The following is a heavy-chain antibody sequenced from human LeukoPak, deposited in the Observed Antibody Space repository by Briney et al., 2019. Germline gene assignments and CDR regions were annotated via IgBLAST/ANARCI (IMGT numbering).Heavy chain of an antibody. Sequence: PGGSLRLSCAASGFTFSRFSMNWVRQAPGKGLEWVSYISSSGSTIYYADSVKGRFTISRDNAKNSLYLQMNSLRAEDTAVYYCARTYYDILTGYYPPDYWGQGTLVTVSS. J-gene: IGHJ4*02. CDR1: GFTFSRFS. CDR3: ARTYYDILTGYYPPDY. D-gene: IGHD3-9*01. V-gene: IGHV3-48*04. CDR2: ISSSGSTI.